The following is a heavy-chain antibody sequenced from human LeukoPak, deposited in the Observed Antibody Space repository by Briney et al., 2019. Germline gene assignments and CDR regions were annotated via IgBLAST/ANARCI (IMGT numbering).Heavy chain of an antibody. CDR1: GYTFTTYA. V-gene: IGHV1-3*01. CDR2: LNAYDGDT. CDR3: ARTDDSGSYYTN. Sequence: ASVKISCKASGYTFTTYAMHWVRQAPGQRPEWMGWLNAYDGDTKSSQRFQDRLTITWDTSASTAYMEMISLRSEDTAIYYCARTDDSGSYYTNWGRGTLVTVSS. D-gene: IGHD3-10*01. J-gene: IGHJ4*02.